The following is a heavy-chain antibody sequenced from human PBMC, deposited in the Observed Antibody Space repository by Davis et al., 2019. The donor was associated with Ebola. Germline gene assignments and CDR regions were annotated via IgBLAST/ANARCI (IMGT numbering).Heavy chain of an antibody. D-gene: IGHD5-24*01. Sequence: HTGGSLRLSCAASGFTFSGYWMHWVRQAPGKGLVWVSRINSDGSSTSYADSVKGRFTISRDNAKNTLYLQKNSLRVEDTAVYYCAREMATTNDAFDIWGQGTMVSVSS. V-gene: IGHV3-74*01. CDR2: INSDGSST. CDR3: AREMATTNDAFDI. CDR1: GFTFSGYW. J-gene: IGHJ3*02.